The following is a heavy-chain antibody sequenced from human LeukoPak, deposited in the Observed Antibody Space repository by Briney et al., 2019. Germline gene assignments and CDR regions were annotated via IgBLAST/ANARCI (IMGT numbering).Heavy chain of an antibody. J-gene: IGHJ4*02. Sequence: SETLSLTCTVSGGSISSGSYYWSWIRQPAGKGLEWIGHIYTSGSTNYNPSLKSRVTISVDTSKNQFSLKLSSVTAADTAVYYCARVSAKVVIDYWGQGTLVTVSS. CDR2: IYTSGST. CDR3: ARVSAKVVIDY. D-gene: IGHD3-22*01. V-gene: IGHV4-61*09. CDR1: GGSISSGSYY.